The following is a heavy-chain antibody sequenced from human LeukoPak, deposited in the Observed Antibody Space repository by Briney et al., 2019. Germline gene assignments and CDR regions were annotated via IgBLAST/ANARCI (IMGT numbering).Heavy chain of an antibody. Sequence: GGSLRLSCAASEFTLSSYDMHWVRQAPGKGLEWMAFIRFDGTTKYFADSVKGRFAISRDNSRNTLYLQMNSLRAEDTAVYYCARGWSYDFWSGYYYFDYWGQGTLVTVSS. CDR1: EFTLSSYD. J-gene: IGHJ4*02. V-gene: IGHV3-30*02. CDR2: IRFDGTTK. CDR3: ARGWSYDFWSGYYYFDY. D-gene: IGHD3-3*01.